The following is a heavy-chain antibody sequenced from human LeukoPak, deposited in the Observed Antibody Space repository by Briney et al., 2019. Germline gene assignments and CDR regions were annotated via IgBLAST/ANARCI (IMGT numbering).Heavy chain of an antibody. CDR1: GGSISGYY. CDR2: FCYTGST. CDR3: ASSFKGYSYHYVMAV. V-gene: IGHV4-59*01. Sequence: SEILSLTCTVSGGSISGYYWSWIRQPPGKGLEWIGYFCYTGSTSYNSSLKSRVATSLDTYKDQFSLKLNSVTAADTAVYYCASSFKGYSYHYVMAVWGQGTTVTVSS. D-gene: IGHD2-15*01. J-gene: IGHJ6*02.